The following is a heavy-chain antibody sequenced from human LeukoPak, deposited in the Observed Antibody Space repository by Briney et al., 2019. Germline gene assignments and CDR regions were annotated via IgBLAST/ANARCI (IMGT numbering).Heavy chain of an antibody. CDR1: GFTFSNAW. V-gene: IGHV3-15*01. CDR2: IKSKTDGWTT. J-gene: IGHJ6*02. Sequence: GGSLRLSCAASGFTFSNAWMSWVRQAPGKGLEWVGRIKSKTDGWTTDYAAPVKGRFTISRDDSKNTLYLQMNSLKTEDTAVYYCTTDRGALDVWGQGTTVTVSS. CDR3: TTDRGALDV.